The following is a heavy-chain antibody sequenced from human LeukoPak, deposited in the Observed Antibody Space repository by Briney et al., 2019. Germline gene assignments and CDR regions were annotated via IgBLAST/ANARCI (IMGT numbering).Heavy chain of an antibody. V-gene: IGHV4-61*02. CDR1: GGSISSGSYY. CDR2: IYTSGST. CDR3: ARERYFDWLLPFDY. D-gene: IGHD3-9*01. Sequence: PSETLSLTCTVSGGSISSGSYYWSWIRQPAGKGLEWIGRIYTSGSTNYNPSLKSRVTISVDTSKNQFSLKLSSVTAADTAVYYCARERYFDWLLPFDYWGQGTLVTVSS. J-gene: IGHJ4*02.